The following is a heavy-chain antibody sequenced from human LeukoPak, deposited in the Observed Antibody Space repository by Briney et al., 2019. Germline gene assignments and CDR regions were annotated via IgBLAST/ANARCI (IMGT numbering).Heavy chain of an antibody. CDR3: TIETSSGWYGAYYYGMDV. CDR2: IRSKAYGGTT. J-gene: IGHJ6*02. V-gene: IGHV3-49*03. Sequence: GGSLRLSCTASGFTFGDYAMSWFRQAPGKGLEWVGFIRSKAYGGTTEYAASAKGRFTISRDDSKSIAYLQMNSLKTEDTAVYYCTIETSSGWYGAYYYGMDVWGQGTTVTVSS. D-gene: IGHD6-19*01. CDR1: GFTFGDYA.